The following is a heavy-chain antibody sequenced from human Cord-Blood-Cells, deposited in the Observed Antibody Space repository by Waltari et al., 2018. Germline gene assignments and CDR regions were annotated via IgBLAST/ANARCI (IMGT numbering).Heavy chain of an antibody. CDR3: ARGLGFGELFFDY. D-gene: IGHD3-10*01. V-gene: IGHV4-34*01. Sequence: QVQLQQWGAGLLKPSETLSLTCAGYGGSFSGYYWSWIRQPPGKGLEWIGEINHSGSTNYNPSLKSRVTISVDTSKNQFSLKLSSVTAADTAVYYCARGLGFGELFFDYWGQGTLVTVSS. CDR2: INHSGST. J-gene: IGHJ4*02. CDR1: GGSFSGYY.